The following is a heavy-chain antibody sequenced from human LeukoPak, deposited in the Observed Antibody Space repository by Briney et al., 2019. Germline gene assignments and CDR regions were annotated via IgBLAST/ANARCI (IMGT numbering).Heavy chain of an antibody. CDR3: AKVRTYFYHGLDV. CDR1: GFTFSTCA. CDR2: ISGTTSGT. V-gene: IGHV3-23*01. J-gene: IGHJ6*02. D-gene: IGHD1-14*01. Sequence: GGSLRLSCAASGFTFSTCAMSWVRHAPGRELEWVSGISGTTSGTYYADSVKGRFTISRDNSKSTLFLQVNSLRAEDTAVYYCAKVRTYFYHGLDVWGQGTTVIVSS.